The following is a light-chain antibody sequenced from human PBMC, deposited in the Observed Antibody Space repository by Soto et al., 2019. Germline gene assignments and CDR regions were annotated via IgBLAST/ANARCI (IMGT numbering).Light chain of an antibody. Sequence: QSVLTQPASVSGSPGQSITISCTGTSGDVGGYNYVSWYQQYPGKAPKLMIYEVTNRPSGVSNRFSGSKSGNTASLTISGLQAEDEADYYCSSYSSSSTLVVFGGGTKVTVL. CDR3: SSYSSSSTLVV. CDR1: SGDVGGYNY. V-gene: IGLV2-14*01. J-gene: IGLJ2*01. CDR2: EVT.